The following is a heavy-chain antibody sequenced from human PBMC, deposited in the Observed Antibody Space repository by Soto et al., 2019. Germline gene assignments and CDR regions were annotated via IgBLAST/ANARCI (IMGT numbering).Heavy chain of an antibody. Sequence: ASVKVSCKASGCTFTSYDINWVRQATGQGLEWMGWMNPNSGNTGYAQKFQGRVTMTRNTSISTAYMELRSLRSEDTAVYYCARVPEYSSSSSDYWGQGTLVTVSS. CDR2: MNPNSGNT. D-gene: IGHD6-6*01. J-gene: IGHJ4*02. CDR1: GCTFTSYD. CDR3: ARVPEYSSSSSDY. V-gene: IGHV1-8*01.